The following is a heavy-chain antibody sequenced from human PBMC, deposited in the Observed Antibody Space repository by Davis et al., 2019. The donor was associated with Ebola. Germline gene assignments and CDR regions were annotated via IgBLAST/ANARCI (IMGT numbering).Heavy chain of an antibody. CDR2: IYPGDSDT. CDR3: ARQMGSGWTAYYSMDV. J-gene: IGHJ6*02. Sequence: GESLKISCQGSGYSFTSYWIGWVRQMPGKGLECMGIIYPGDSDTRYSPSFQGQVTISADKSINTAYLQWRSLKASDTAIYYCARQMGSGWTAYYSMDVWGQGTTVTVSS. CDR1: GYSFTSYW. D-gene: IGHD1-26*01. V-gene: IGHV5-51*01.